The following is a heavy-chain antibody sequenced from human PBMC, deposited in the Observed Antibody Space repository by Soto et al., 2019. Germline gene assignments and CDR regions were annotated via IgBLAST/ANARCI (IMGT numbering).Heavy chain of an antibody. CDR3: ARRPNCSGPKCYYFDQ. D-gene: IGHD2-15*01. CDR1: GFSFDDYG. V-gene: IGHV3-9*01. J-gene: IGHJ4*02. CDR2: ISWNSGSI. Sequence: EVQLVESGGGLVQPGGSLRLSCAASGFSFDDYGMYWVRQAPEKGLEWVSGISWNSGSIGYADSVKGRFTISRDNSKNSLYLQMNNLRTEDTALYYCARRPNCSGPKCYYFDQWGQGALVTVSS.